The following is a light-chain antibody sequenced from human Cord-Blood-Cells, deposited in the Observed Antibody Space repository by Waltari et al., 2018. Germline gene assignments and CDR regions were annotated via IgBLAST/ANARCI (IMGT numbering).Light chain of an antibody. CDR2: DVS. Sequence: QSALTQPRSVSGSPGQSVTISCTGTSSDVGGYNYVSWYQQHPGKAPKLMSYDVSKRPSGVPDRFSGSKSGNTASLTISWLQAEDEADYYCCSYAGSYTYVFGTGTKVTVL. CDR3: CSYAGSYTYV. V-gene: IGLV2-11*01. CDR1: SSDVGGYNY. J-gene: IGLJ1*01.